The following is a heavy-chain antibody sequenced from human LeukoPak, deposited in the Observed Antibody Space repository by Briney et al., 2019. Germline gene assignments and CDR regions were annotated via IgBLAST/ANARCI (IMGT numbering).Heavy chain of an antibody. CDR2: IYYSGST. Sequence: SETLSLTCTVSGGSISRYYWSWIRQPPGKGLEWIGYIYYSGSTNYNPSLKSRVTISVDTSKNQFSLKLTSVTAADTAVYYCARRAAFCGGDCYPDWGQGTLVTVSS. J-gene: IGHJ4*02. V-gene: IGHV4-59*08. D-gene: IGHD2-21*02. CDR3: ARRAAFCGGDCYPD. CDR1: GGSISRYY.